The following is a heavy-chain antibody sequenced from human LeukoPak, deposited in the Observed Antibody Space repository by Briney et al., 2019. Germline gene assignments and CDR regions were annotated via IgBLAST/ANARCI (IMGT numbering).Heavy chain of an antibody. D-gene: IGHD2-15*01. CDR3: ARDCPAYCNGGSCYYYYYTDV. CDR2: IYYTETA. J-gene: IGHJ6*03. Sequence: PSETLSLTCTVSGGSISTSGYYWGWVRQPPGKGLEWIGSIYYTETAYYNPSLKSRVTISVDTSKNHFSLNLSSVTAADTAVYYCARDCPAYCNGGSCYYYYYTDVWGKGTTLTVS. CDR1: GGSISTSGYY. V-gene: IGHV4-39*07.